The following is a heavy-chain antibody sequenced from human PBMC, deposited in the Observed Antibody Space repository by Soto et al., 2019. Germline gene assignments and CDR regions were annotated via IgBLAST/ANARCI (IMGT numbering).Heavy chain of an antibody. V-gene: IGHV3-7*05. D-gene: IGHD3-3*01. CDR3: ARATYDFWSGYFPSHPITTKGFDY. CDR2: IKQDGSEK. CDR1: GFTFSSYW. J-gene: IGHJ4*02. Sequence: GGSLRLSCAASGFTFSSYWMSWVRQAPGKGLEWVANIKQDGSEKYYVDSVKGRFTISRDNAKNSLYLEMNSLRAEDTAVYYCARATYDFWSGYFPSHPITTKGFDYWGQGTLVTVSS.